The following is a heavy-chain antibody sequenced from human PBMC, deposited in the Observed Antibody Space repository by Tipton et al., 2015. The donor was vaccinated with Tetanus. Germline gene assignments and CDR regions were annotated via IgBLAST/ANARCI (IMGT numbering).Heavy chain of an antibody. CDR3: ARDPYYNGGGYFDF. CDR1: GGSVSSGSYY. D-gene: IGHD3-10*01. V-gene: IGHV4-61*01. CDR2: MFYGGSP. Sequence: TLSLTCTVSGGSVSSGSYYWSWIRQRPGKGLEWIGHMFYGGSPKYNPSLKSRVTILVDKSKNQLSLKLRSVTAAGTAVYFCARDPYYNGGGYFDFWGQGTLVTVSS. J-gene: IGHJ4*02.